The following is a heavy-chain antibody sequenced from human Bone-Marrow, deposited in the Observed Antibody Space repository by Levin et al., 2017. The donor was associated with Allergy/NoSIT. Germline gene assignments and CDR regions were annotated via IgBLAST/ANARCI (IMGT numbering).Heavy chain of an antibody. CDR2: VYYSGST. V-gene: IGHV4-39*06. Sequence: SETLSLTCTVSGASISSGSYYWGWIRQPPGKGLEWIGNVYYSGSTHYNPSLTRRVIISVDPSRDQFLLDLSSVTGAGTAVYYCARVWEDDNSAVDIWGQGTLVTVSS. J-gene: IGHJ3*02. CDR3: ARVWEDDNSAVDI. CDR1: GASISSGSYY. D-gene: IGHD1-26*01.